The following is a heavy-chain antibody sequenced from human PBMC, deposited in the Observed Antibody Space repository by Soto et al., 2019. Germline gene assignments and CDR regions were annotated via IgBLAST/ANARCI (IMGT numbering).Heavy chain of an antibody. Sequence: SETLSLTCAVPGGSISSGGYSWSWIRQPPGKGLEWIGYMYHSGSTYYNPSLKSRVTISIDRSKNQFSLKLSSVTAADTAVYYCARHLSYYDILTGWSRNWFDPWG. CDR2: MYHSGST. CDR3: ARHLSYYDILTGWSRNWFDP. J-gene: IGHJ5*02. D-gene: IGHD3-9*01. V-gene: IGHV4-30-2*01. CDR1: GGSISSGGYS.